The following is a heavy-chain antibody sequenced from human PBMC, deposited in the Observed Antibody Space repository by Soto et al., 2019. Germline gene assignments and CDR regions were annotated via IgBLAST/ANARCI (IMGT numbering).Heavy chain of an antibody. CDR3: ARYLGYSGFDVHY. Sequence: QVQLVQSGAEVKKPGASVKVSCKASGYTFTNSGFSWVRQAPGQGLEWVGWIRVNNGDTHYAQKLQGRVTMTTYTSTRTAFMELRSLTSDDAAVYYCARYLGYSGFDVHYWGQGTLITLSS. D-gene: IGHD5-12*01. CDR1: GYTFTNSG. V-gene: IGHV1-18*01. J-gene: IGHJ4*02. CDR2: IRVNNGDT.